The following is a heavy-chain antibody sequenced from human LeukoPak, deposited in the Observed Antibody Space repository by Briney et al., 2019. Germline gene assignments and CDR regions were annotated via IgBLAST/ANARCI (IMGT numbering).Heavy chain of an antibody. CDR3: AKGGYTTWFEP. V-gene: IGHV3-23*01. J-gene: IGHJ5*02. CDR2: IRSNGGDT. Sequence: GGSLRLSCAASGFTFTSYSMSWVRQAPGKGLEWVSTIRSNGGDTYYADSVKGRFTISRDNSKNTVYLEMNSLRAEDTAVYYCAKGGYTTWFEPWGQGTLVTVSS. CDR1: GFTFTSYS. D-gene: IGHD2-15*01.